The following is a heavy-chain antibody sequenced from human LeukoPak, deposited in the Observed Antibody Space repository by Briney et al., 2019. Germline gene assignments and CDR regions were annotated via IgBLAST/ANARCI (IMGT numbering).Heavy chain of an antibody. Sequence: SETLSLTCTVSGGSISSYYWSWIRQPPGKGLEWIGYIYYGGSTNYNPSLKSRVTISVDTSKNQFSLKLSSVTAADTAVYYCARASWMWEFDYWGQGTLVTVSS. V-gene: IGHV4-59*01. CDR2: IYYGGST. CDR1: GGSISSYY. CDR3: ARASWMWEFDY. D-gene: IGHD1-26*01. J-gene: IGHJ4*02.